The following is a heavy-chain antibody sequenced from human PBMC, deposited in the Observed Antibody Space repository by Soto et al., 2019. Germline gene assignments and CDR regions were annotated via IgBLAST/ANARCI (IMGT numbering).Heavy chain of an antibody. J-gene: IGHJ3*02. CDR3: ATLIAVAGLRGTADAFDI. Sequence: ASVKVSCKVSGYTLTELSMHWVRQAPGKGLEWMGGFDPEDGETIYAQKFQGRVTMTEDTSTDTAYMELSSLRSEDTAVYYCATLIAVAGLRGTADAFDIWGQGTMVTVSS. D-gene: IGHD6-19*01. V-gene: IGHV1-24*01. CDR2: FDPEDGET. CDR1: GYTLTELS.